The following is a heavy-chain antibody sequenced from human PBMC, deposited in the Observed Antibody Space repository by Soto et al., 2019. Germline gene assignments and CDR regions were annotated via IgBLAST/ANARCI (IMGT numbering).Heavy chain of an antibody. D-gene: IGHD3-22*01. CDR3: AKAEGLYYYDSSALGSSALDY. V-gene: IGHV3-30*18. J-gene: IGHJ4*02. CDR1: GFTFSSYG. CDR2: ISYDGSNK. Sequence: GGSLRLSCAASGFTFSSYGMHWVRQAPGKGLEWVAVISYDGSNKYYADSVKGRFTISRDNSKNTLYLQMNSLRAEDTAVYYCAKAEGLYYYDSSALGSSALDYWGQGTLVTVSS.